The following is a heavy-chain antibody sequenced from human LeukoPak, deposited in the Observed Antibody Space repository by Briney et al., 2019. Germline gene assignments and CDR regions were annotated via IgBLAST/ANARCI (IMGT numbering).Heavy chain of an antibody. CDR3: ARTNLDCKNGVCYDY. D-gene: IGHD2-8*01. V-gene: IGHV1-69*13. CDR2: IIPIFGTT. J-gene: IGHJ4*02. Sequence: GASVKVSCKASGGTSSSYAISWVRQAPGQGLEWMGGIIPIFGTTNYAQKFQGRVTITADESTRTAYMELRSLRSDDTAVYYCARTNLDCKNGVCYDYWGQGTLVTVSS. CDR1: GGTSSSYA.